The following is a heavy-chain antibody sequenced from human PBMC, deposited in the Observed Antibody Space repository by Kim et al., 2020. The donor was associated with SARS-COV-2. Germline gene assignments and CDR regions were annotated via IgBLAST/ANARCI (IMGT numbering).Heavy chain of an antibody. CDR2: INPNSGGT. D-gene: IGHD3-22*01. V-gene: IGHV1-2*02. CDR1: GYTFTGYY. Sequence: ASVKVSCKASGYTFTGYYMHWVRQAPGQGLEWMGWINPNSGGTNYAQKFQGRVTMTRDTSISTAYMELSRLRSDDTAVYYCARGFGYYDSSGPSGYWGQGTLVTVSS. J-gene: IGHJ4*02. CDR3: ARGFGYYDSSGPSGY.